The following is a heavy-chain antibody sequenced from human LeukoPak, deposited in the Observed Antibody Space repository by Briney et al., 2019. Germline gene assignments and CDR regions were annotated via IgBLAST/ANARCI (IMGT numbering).Heavy chain of an antibody. J-gene: IGHJ4*02. CDR2: IIPILGVA. CDR1: GGTFSSYA. CDR3: ARRDDNWNDPYYFDY. V-gene: IGHV1-69*04. D-gene: IGHD1-1*01. Sequence: SVKVSCKASGGTFSSYAVSWVRQAPGQGLEWMGRIIPILGVANYAQKFQGRVTITADKSTSTAYMELSSLRSEDTAVYYCARRDDNWNDPYYFDYWGQGTLVTVSS.